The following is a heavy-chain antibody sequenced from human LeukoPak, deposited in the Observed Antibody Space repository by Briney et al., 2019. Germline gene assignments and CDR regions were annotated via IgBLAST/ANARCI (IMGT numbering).Heavy chain of an antibody. D-gene: IGHD3-10*01. J-gene: IGHJ6*03. Sequence: GSLRLSCAASGFTVSSNYMSWVRQAPGRGLEWVSVIYSGGSTYYADSVKGRFTISRDNSKNTLYLQMNSLRAEDTAVYYCARDQGDHGSGSYYHYYYYYMDVWGKGTTVTISS. CDR1: GFTVSSNY. CDR2: IYSGGST. CDR3: ARDQGDHGSGSYYHYYYYYMDV. V-gene: IGHV3-53*01.